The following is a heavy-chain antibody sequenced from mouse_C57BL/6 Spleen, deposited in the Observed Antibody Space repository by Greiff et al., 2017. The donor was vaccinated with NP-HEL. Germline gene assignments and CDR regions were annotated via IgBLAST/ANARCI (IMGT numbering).Heavy chain of an antibody. CDR1: GFTFSDYG. V-gene: IGHV5-15*01. CDR2: ISNLAYSI. CDR3: ARMVTTYFDV. J-gene: IGHJ1*03. D-gene: IGHD2-2*01. Sequence: EVKLMESGGGLVQPGGSLKLSCAASGFTFSDYGMAWVRQAPRKGPEWVAFISNLAYSIYYADTVTGRFTISRENAKNTLYLEMSSLRSEDTAMYYCARMVTTYFDVWGTGTTVTVSS.